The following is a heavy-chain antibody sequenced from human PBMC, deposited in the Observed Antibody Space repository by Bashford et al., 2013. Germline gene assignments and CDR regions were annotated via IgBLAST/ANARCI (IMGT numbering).Heavy chain of an antibody. D-gene: IGHD6-19*01. Sequence: SETLSLTCIVSGGSISSYYWSWIRQPPGKGLEWIGYISYNDRTNSNPSLKSRVTTSVDMSKNQFSLKVRSVTAADTAAYYCASEYFSGWSSTYYFDHWGQGTLVTVSS. CDR1: GGSISSYY. V-gene: IGHV4-59*08. CDR3: ASEYFSGWSSTYYFDH. J-gene: IGHJ4*02. CDR2: ISYNDRT.